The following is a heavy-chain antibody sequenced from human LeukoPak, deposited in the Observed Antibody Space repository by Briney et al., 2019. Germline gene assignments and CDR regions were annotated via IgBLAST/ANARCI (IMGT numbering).Heavy chain of an antibody. CDR3: ANLGSSTSFFYYYYMDV. Sequence: PGGSLRLSCAASGFTFSSYAMSWVRQAPGKGLEWVSAISGSGGSTYYADSVKGRFTISRDNSKNTLYLQMNSLRAEDTAVYYCANLGSSTSFFYYYYMDVWGKGTTVTVSS. V-gene: IGHV3-23*01. J-gene: IGHJ6*03. CDR2: ISGSGGST. D-gene: IGHD2-2*01. CDR1: GFTFSSYA.